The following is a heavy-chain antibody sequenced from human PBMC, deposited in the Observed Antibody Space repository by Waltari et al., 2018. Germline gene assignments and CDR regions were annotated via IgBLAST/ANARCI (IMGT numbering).Heavy chain of an antibody. CDR2: TRNKANSYTT. J-gene: IGHJ3*02. CDR3: ARVGAILRAFDI. V-gene: IGHV3-72*01. Sequence: ELQLVASGGGLVQPGGSLSLSFAASGFPLSAHSMAWVLQSPGKGLEWVGRTRNKANSYTTEYAASVKGRFTIARDDSKNSLYLQMNSLKTEDTAVYYCARVGAILRAFDIWGQGTMVTVSS. D-gene: IGHD1-26*01. CDR1: GFPLSAHS.